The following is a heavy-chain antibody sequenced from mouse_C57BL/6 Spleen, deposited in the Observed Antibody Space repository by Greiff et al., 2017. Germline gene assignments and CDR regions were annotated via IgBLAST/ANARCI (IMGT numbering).Heavy chain of an antibody. CDR3: ASNSYYDYDVGDFDY. Sequence: QVQLQQSGAELVQPGASVKISCKASGYAFSSYWMNWVKQRPGKGLEWIGQIYPGDGDNKYNGKFKGKATLTADNSYSTPYMQLSSLSSEDSAVYFCASNSYYDYDVGDFDYWGPGTTLTVSS. V-gene: IGHV1-80*01. D-gene: IGHD2-4*01. J-gene: IGHJ2*01. CDR1: GYAFSSYW. CDR2: IYPGDGDN.